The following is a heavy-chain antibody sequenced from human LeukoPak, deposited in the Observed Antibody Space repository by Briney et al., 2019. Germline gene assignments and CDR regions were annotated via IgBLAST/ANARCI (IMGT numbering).Heavy chain of an antibody. J-gene: IGHJ5*01. D-gene: IGHD1-26*01. CDR1: GYIFTNYY. CDR3: ARVVVGSTRLSGFDS. Sequence: GASVKVSCKASGYIFTNYYIHWVRQAPGQGLEWMGIINPSGAGTSYARKFQDRVTMTRDTSTSTVYMELSSLRSEDTAVYYCARVVVGSTRLSGFDSWGQGTLVTVSS. CDR2: INPSGAGT. V-gene: IGHV1-46*01.